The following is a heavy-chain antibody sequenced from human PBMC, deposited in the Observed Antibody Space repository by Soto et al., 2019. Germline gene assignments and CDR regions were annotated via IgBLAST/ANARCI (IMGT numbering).Heavy chain of an antibody. CDR3: AREKGYCSRTTCYNWFDP. Sequence: QVQLVQSGAEVKKPGSTVMVSCKASGGTLSNYAISWVRQAPGQGLEWMGGIIPSFGTANYAQKFQGRVTISADESTSTAYMELNSLRSEDTAVYYCAREKGYCSRTTCYNWFDPWGQGTLVTVSS. CDR1: GGTLSNYA. V-gene: IGHV1-69*01. CDR2: IIPSFGTA. D-gene: IGHD2-2*01. J-gene: IGHJ5*02.